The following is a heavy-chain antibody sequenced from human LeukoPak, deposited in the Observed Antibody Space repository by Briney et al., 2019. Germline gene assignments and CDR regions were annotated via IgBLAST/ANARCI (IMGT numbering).Heavy chain of an antibody. CDR3: ARDRSYDFWSGYSTPDY. V-gene: IGHV3-33*01. CDR1: GFAFSSYG. Sequence: GGSLRLSCAASGFAFSSYGMHWVRQAPGKGLEWVAVIWYDGSNKYYADSVKGRFTISRDNSKNTLDLQMNSLRAEDTAVYYCARDRSYDFWSGYSTPDYWGQGTLVTVSS. D-gene: IGHD3-3*01. J-gene: IGHJ4*02. CDR2: IWYDGSNK.